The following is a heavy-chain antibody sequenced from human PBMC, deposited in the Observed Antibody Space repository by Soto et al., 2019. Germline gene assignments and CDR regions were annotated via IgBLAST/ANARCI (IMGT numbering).Heavy chain of an antibody. CDR3: ARGIAAEAIDDY. CDR2: IYYSGST. J-gene: IGHJ4*02. D-gene: IGHD6-13*01. Sequence: PSETLSLTCTVSGGSISSGDYYWSWIRQPPGKGLEWIGYIYYSGSTYYNPSLKSRVTISVDTSKNQFSLKLSSVTAADTAVYYCARGIAAEAIDDYWGQGTLVTVSS. V-gene: IGHV4-30-4*01. CDR1: GGSISSGDYY.